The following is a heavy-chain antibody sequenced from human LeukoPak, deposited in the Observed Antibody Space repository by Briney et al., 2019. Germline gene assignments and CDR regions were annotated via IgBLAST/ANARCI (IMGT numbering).Heavy chain of an antibody. Sequence: SQTLSLTCAISGDSVSSNSAAWNWIRQSPSRGLEWLGRTYYRSKWYNDYAVSVKSRITINPDTSKNQFSLQLNSVTPEDTAVYYCARAGIAVAGLTRPYNMDVWGKGTTVTISS. CDR2: TYYRSKWYN. V-gene: IGHV6-1*01. CDR1: GDSVSSNSAA. J-gene: IGHJ6*03. CDR3: ARAGIAVAGLTRPYNMDV. D-gene: IGHD6-19*01.